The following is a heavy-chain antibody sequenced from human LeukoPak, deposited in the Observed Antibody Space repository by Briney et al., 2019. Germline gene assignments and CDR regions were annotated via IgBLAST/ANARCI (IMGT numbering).Heavy chain of an antibody. CDR1: GGSMNINNYY. V-gene: IGHV4-39*07. D-gene: IGHD4-23*01. J-gene: IGHJ5*02. CDR3: ARSGPEVTTVEGFDP. CDR2: IYHSGST. Sequence: PSETLSLTSTVFGGSMNINNYYWVWIRQPPGKGLEWIGSIYHSGSTYYNPSLKSRVTISVDTSKNQFSLKLSSVTAADTAVYYCARSGPEVTTVEGFDPWGQGTLVTVSS.